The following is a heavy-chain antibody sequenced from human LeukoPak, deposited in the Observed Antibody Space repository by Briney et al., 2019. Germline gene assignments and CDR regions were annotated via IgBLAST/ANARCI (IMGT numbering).Heavy chain of an antibody. CDR1: GFTFSSSA. D-gene: IGHD2-15*01. CDR3: AKNIGGFDY. CDR2: ISGSGSGGST. Sequence: GGSLRLSCAASGFTFSSSAMSWVRQAPGKGLEWVSNISGSGSGGSTYYADSVKGRFTISRDNSKNTLYLQMNSLRAEDTAVYYCAKNIGGFDYWGQGTLVTVSS. J-gene: IGHJ4*02. V-gene: IGHV3-23*01.